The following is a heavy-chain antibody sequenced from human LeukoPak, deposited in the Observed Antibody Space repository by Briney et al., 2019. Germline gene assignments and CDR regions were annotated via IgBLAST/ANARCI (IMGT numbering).Heavy chain of an antibody. J-gene: IGHJ3*02. D-gene: IGHD4-17*01. V-gene: IGHV3-15*01. CDR3: TTASGGDYVPDAFDI. CDR1: GFTFSNAW. CDR2: IKSKTDGGTT. Sequence: GGSLRLSCAASGFTFSNAWMSWVRQAPGKGLEWVGRIKSKTDGGTTDYVAPVKGRFTISRDDSKNTLYLQMNSLKTEDTAVYYCTTASGGDYVPDAFDIWGQGTMVTVSS.